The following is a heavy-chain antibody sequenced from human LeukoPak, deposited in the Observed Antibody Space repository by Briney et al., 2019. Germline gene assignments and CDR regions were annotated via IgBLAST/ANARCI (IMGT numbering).Heavy chain of an antibody. V-gene: IGHV4-59*01. CDR2: IYYSGST. CDR3: AGRGYSYGYRREFDY. D-gene: IGHD5-18*01. Sequence: SETLSLTCTVSVGSISSYYWSWIRQPPGQGLEWIGYIYYSGSTNYNPSLKTRVTISVDTSKNQFSLKLSSVTAADTAVYYCAGRGYSYGYRREFDYWGQGTLVTVSS. CDR1: VGSISSYY. J-gene: IGHJ4*02.